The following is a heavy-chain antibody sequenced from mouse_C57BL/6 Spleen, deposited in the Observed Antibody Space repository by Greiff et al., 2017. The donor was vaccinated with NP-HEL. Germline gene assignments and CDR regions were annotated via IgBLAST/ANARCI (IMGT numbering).Heavy chain of an antibody. D-gene: IGHD2-1*01. CDR1: GYTFTDYY. CDR2: INPNNGGT. V-gene: IGHV1-26*01. Sequence: EVQLQQSGPELVKPGASVKISCKASGYTFTDYYMNWVKQSHGKSLEWIGDINPNNGGTSYNQKFKGKATLTVDKSSSTAYMELRSLTSEDSAVYYCALYYGNNYAMDYWGQGTSVTVSS. J-gene: IGHJ4*01. CDR3: ALYYGNNYAMDY.